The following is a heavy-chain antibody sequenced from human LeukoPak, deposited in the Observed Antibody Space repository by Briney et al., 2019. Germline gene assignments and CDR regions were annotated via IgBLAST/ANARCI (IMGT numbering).Heavy chain of an antibody. CDR1: GFTFSSYG. D-gene: IGHD3-10*01. CDR2: ISGSGGST. V-gene: IGHV3-23*01. J-gene: IGHJ5*02. Sequence: PGGSLRLSCAASGFTFSSYGMHWVRRAPGKGLEWVSAISGSGGSTYYADSVKGRFTISRDNSKNTLYLQMNSLRAEDTAVYYCAKVLGILWFGGRNWFDPGAREPWSPSPQ. CDR3: AKVLGILWFGGRNWFDP.